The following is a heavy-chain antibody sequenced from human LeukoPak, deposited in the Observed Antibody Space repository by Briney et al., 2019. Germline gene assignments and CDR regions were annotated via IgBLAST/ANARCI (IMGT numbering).Heavy chain of an antibody. CDR3: ARGVPVEQWLVQEYAFDI. V-gene: IGHV3-53*04. CDR2: IYSGGSR. D-gene: IGHD6-19*01. J-gene: IGHJ3*02. Sequence: PVGSLRLSCAASGVTASSNYMSSVPHTPPEGLEWGLVIYSGGSRYYADSVKGRFTSSRHNSKDKLYLQMNSLRAEDTAVYYCARGVPVEQWLVQEYAFDIWGQGTMVTVSS. CDR1: GVTASSNY.